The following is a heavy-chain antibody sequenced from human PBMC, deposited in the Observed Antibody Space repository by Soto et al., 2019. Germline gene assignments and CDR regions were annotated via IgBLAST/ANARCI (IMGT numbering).Heavy chain of an antibody. CDR2: ISAYNGNT. CDR1: GYTCTSYG. Sequence: ASVKVSRKASGYTCTSYGISWVRQAPGQRLEWRGWISAYNGNTNYAQKLQGRVTMTTDTSTSTAYMELRSLRSDDTAVYYCARDFRPLSRGSRSYYDQRRPYFDYWG. CDR3: ARDFRPLSRGSRSYYDQRRPYFDY. V-gene: IGHV1-18*04. D-gene: IGHD3-10*01. J-gene: IGHJ4*01.